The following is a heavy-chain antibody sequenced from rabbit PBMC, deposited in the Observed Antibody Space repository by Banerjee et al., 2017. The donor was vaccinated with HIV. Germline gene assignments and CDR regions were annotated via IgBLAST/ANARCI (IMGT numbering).Heavy chain of an antibody. Sequence: QEQLEESGGDLVKPEGSLTLTCTASGFSFSSSYWISWVRQAPGKGLEWIGCISTGSGNTFYASWAKGRFTISKTSWTTVTLQMTSLTAADTATYFCARGYWTDGLHLWGQGTLVTVS. CDR3: ARGYWTDGLHL. J-gene: IGHJ3*01. CDR1: GFSFSSSYW. D-gene: IGHD1-1*01. V-gene: IGHV1S45*01. CDR2: ISTGSGNT.